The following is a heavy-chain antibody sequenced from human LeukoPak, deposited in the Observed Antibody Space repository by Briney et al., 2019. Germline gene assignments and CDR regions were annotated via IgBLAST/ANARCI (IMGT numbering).Heavy chain of an antibody. CDR1: GFTLSSYG. D-gene: IGHD5-12*01. Sequence: GGSLRLSCAASGFTLSSYGMHWVRQAPGKGLEWVAFIRYDGSNKYYADSVKGRFTISRDNSKNTLYLQMNSLRAEDTAVYYCAKGVATFFDYWGQGTLVTVSS. CDR2: IRYDGSNK. V-gene: IGHV3-30*02. CDR3: AKGVATFFDY. J-gene: IGHJ4*02.